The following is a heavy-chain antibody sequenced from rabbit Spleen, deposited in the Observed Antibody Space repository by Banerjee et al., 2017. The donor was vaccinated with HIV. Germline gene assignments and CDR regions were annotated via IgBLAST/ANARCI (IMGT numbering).Heavy chain of an antibody. V-gene: IGHV1S7*01. CDR3: ARDGAGGSYFAL. Sequence: HLKESGGGLVQPGGSLKLSCTASGFTLSSYYMNWVRQAPGKGLEWIGYIDPVFGITYYANWVNGRCSISRENAQNTVFLQMTSLTAADTATYFCARDGAGGSYFALWGPGTLVTVS. CDR1: GFTLSSYY. J-gene: IGHJ6*01. CDR2: IDPVFGIT. D-gene: IGHD8-1*01.